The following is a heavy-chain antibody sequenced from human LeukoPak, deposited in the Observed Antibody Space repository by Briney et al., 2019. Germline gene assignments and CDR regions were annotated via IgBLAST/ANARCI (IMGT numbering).Heavy chain of an antibody. D-gene: IGHD2-21*01. CDR3: ARGVVATGYYFDY. V-gene: IGHV3-33*08. CDR2: IWYDGSYQ. J-gene: IGHJ4*02. Sequence: GGSLRLSCAASGFTFNSYAMHWVRQAPGKGLEWVSVIWYDGSYQFYADSVKGRFTISRDNSKSTLYLEMNSPRAEDTAVYYCARGVVATGYYFDYWGQGTLVTVSS. CDR1: GFTFNSYA.